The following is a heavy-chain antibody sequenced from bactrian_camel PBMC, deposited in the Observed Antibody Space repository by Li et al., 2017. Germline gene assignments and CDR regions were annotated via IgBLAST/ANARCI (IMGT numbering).Heavy chain of an antibody. CDR2: ITADGTR. Sequence: VQLVESGGGLVQPGGSLRLSCKASRSDYISWVRQVLGKGLEWVSSITADGTRRADSVKGRFTISRDNAKNTVYLEMHSLQLEDTARYWCLVDGSRSTWAYYRGQGTQVTVS. CDR3: LVDGSRSTWAYY. V-gene: IGHV3S10*01. J-gene: IGHJ4*01. CDR1: RSDY. D-gene: IGHD2*01.